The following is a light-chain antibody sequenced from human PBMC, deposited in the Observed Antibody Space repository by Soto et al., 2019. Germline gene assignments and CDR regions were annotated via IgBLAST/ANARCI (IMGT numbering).Light chain of an antibody. J-gene: IGLJ1*01. CDR1: SSDVGRYNY. V-gene: IGLV2-14*01. CDR3: TSYTSSNTYV. CDR2: EIS. Sequence: ALAQPASVSGSPGQSITISCTGTSSDVGRYNYVSWYQQYPGKAPKLMIYEISNRPSGVSIRFSGSKSGNTASLTISGLQAEDEADYYCTSYTSSNTYVFGGGTKVTVL.